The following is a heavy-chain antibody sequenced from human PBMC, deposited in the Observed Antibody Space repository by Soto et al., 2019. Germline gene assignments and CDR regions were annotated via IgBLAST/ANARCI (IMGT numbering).Heavy chain of an antibody. J-gene: IGHJ4*02. V-gene: IGHV4-31*03. D-gene: IGHD2-21*01. Sequence: SETLSLTCTVSGGSISSGGYYWSWIRQHPGKGLEWIGYIYYSGSTYYNPSLKSRFTISVDTSENQFSLKLSFVTAADTAVYYCARDVWPYYLDYWGQGTLVTVSS. CDR3: ARDVWPYYLDY. CDR1: GGSISSGGYY. CDR2: IYYSGST.